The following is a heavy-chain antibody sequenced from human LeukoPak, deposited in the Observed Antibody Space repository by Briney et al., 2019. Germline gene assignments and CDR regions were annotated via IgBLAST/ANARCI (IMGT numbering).Heavy chain of an antibody. Sequence: GGSLRLSCAASGFIFSSYWMSWVRQAPGKGLEWVANIKQDGSEKYYVDSVKGRFTISRDNAKNSLYLQMNSLRAEDTAVYYCAKMGTNPYSSGWYTARGYFDYWGQGTLVTVSS. J-gene: IGHJ4*02. CDR3: AKMGTNPYSSGWYTARGYFDY. D-gene: IGHD6-19*01. V-gene: IGHV3-7*01. CDR1: GFIFSSYW. CDR2: IKQDGSEK.